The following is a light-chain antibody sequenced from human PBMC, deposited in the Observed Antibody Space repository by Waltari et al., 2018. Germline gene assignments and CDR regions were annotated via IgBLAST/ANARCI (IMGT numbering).Light chain of an antibody. V-gene: IGKV4-1*01. J-gene: IGKJ2*01. Sequence: DIVMTQSPDSLAVSLGERATINCKSSQSVLYSSNNKHFLAWYQQKPGQPPKLLIYWASTRESGVPDRFSGSGSGTDFTLTISSLQAEDVAVYSCQQSYSTPYTFGQGTKLEIK. CDR3: QQSYSTPYT. CDR1: QSVLYSSNNKHF. CDR2: WAS.